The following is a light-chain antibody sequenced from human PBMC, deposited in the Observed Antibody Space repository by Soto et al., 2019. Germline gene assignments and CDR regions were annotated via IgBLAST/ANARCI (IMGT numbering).Light chain of an antibody. CDR3: CSYAGDTTFGV. J-gene: IGLJ3*02. CDR1: SSDVGNYKL. Sequence: QSARTQPASLSGSPGQSITISCTGTSSDVGNYKLVSWYQQQPGKAPKLIISEDTRRPSGVSDRFSGSKSGNTASLTISGLQAEDEGDYYCCSYAGDTTFGVFGGGTKLTVL. V-gene: IGLV2-23*02. CDR2: EDT.